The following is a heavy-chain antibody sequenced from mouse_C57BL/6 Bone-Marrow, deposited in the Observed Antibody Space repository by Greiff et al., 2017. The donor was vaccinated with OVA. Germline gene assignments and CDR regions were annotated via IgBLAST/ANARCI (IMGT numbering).Heavy chain of an antibody. CDR3: ARGEDWDSFAY. CDR1: GYTFTDYY. Sequence: EVKLQQSGPELVKPGASVKISCKASGYTFTDYYMNWVKQSHGKSLEWIGDINPNNGGTSYNQKFKGKATLTVDKSSSTAYMELRSLTSEDSAVYYCARGEDWDSFAYWGQGTLVTVSA. J-gene: IGHJ3*01. D-gene: IGHD4-1*01. V-gene: IGHV1-26*01. CDR2: INPNNGGT.